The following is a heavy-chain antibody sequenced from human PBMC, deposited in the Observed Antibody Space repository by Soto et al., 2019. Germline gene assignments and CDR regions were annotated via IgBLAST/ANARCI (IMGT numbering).Heavy chain of an antibody. J-gene: IGHJ4*02. V-gene: IGHV3-15*07. CDR3: TALHDFWSGLDY. CDR1: GFTFSNAW. D-gene: IGHD3-3*01. CDR2: IKSKTDGGTT. Sequence: EVQLVESGGGLVKPGGSLRLSCAASGFTFSNAWMNWVRQAPGKGLEWGGRIKSKTDGGTTDYAAPVKGRFTISRDDSKNTLYLQMNSLKTEDTAVYYCTALHDFWSGLDYWGQGTLVTVSS.